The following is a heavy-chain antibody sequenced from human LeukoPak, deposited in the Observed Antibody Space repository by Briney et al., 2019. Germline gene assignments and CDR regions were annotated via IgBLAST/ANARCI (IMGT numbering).Heavy chain of an antibody. CDR3: ARDGTASIPNDF. D-gene: IGHD1-26*01. CDR2: TRGDGTKT. J-gene: IGHJ4*02. V-gene: IGHV3-74*01. CDR1: GFTLNDYW. Sequence: GGSLRLSCAASGFTLNDYWIHWVRQAPGKGLFWVSGTRGDGTKTVYADSVKGRFTVSRDNAKDAVFLQINSLRAEDTAVYYCARDGTASIPNDFWGQGTLVTVSS.